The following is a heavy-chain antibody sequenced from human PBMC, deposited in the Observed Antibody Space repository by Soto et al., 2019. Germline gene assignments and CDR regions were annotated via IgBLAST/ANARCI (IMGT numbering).Heavy chain of an antibody. CDR1: GFTFGRYG. CDR3: ARPPGADGGRYYLGFDP. V-gene: IGHV3-30*03. J-gene: IGHJ5*02. Sequence: PGGSLRLSCAASGFTFGRYGMQWVRQPPGKCLECVAVILANGRHKYYADSVKGRITITRDNSKNTVYLQVDSLTAEDTAVYYCARPPGADGGRYYLGFDPWGQGALVTVSS. CDR2: ILANGRHK. D-gene: IGHD3-22*01.